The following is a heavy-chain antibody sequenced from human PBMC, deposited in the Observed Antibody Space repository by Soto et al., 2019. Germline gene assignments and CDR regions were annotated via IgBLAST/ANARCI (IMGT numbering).Heavy chain of an antibody. CDR2: VSANNGHT. V-gene: IGHV1-18*01. J-gene: IGHJ6*02. D-gene: IGHD2-8*01. Sequence: ASVKVSCKASGFTFSNYGLNWVRQAPGQGLEWMGWVSANNGHTNYAQNLQGRVSMTTDTSTSTAYMELRGLRFDDTAVYYCARDIESVTAKHFFYYYAMDVWGQGTTATVSS. CDR3: ARDIESVTAKHFFYYYAMDV. CDR1: GFTFSNYG.